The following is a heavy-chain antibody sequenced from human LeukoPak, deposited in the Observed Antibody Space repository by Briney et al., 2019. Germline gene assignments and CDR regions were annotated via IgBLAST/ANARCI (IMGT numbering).Heavy chain of an antibody. Sequence: GTSLRLSCAASGFIFDDYAMHWVRQVPGKGLEGVSGISWNSGSIWYADSVKGRFTISRDNVKNSLYLEMNSLRAEDTAFYYCVKDATRYYYGSGTYPAYWGQGTLVTVSS. J-gene: IGHJ4*02. CDR2: ISWNSGSI. CDR3: VKDATRYYYGSGTYPAY. CDR1: GFIFDDYA. D-gene: IGHD3-10*01. V-gene: IGHV3-9*01.